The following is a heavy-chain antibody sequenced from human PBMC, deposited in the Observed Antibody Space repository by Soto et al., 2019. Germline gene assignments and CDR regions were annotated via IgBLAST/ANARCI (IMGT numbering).Heavy chain of an antibody. J-gene: IGHJ4*02. CDR2: IWYDGINK. V-gene: IGHV3-33*01. Sequence: GGSLRLSCAASGFTFSNYGMHWVRQAPGKGLEWVALIWYDGINKYYADSVKGRFTISRDNSKNTLYLQMNSLRAEDTAVYYCARGSEDTAMVSDFDYWGQGTLVTVS. D-gene: IGHD5-18*01. CDR3: ARGSEDTAMVSDFDY. CDR1: GFTFSNYG.